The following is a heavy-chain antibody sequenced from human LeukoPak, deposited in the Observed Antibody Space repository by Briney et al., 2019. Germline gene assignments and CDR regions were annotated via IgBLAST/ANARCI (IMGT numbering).Heavy chain of an antibody. J-gene: IGHJ4*02. V-gene: IGHV3-48*03. D-gene: IGHD3-10*01. Sequence: GGSLRLSCAASGFTFSSYEMNWFRQAPGKGLEWVSYISSSGSTIYYADSVKGRFTISRDYAKNLLYLQMNSLRVEDTAVYYCARDHGIPGSGSYKFDYWGQGTLVTVSS. CDR2: ISSSGSTI. CDR3: ARDHGIPGSGSYKFDY. CDR1: GFTFSSYE.